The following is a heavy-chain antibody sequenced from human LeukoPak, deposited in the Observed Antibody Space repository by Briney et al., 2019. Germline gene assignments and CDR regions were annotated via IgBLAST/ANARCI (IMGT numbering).Heavy chain of an antibody. Sequence: GGSLRLSCVASGFTFSSYSMNWVRQAPGKGLEWISYISSNSSTTFYADSVKGRFTISRDNAKNSLYVQMNSLRAEDAAIYYCARDGLMDVWGTGTTVTVSS. J-gene: IGHJ6*03. CDR1: GFTFSSYS. CDR2: ISSNSSTT. CDR3: ARDGLMDV. V-gene: IGHV3-48*01.